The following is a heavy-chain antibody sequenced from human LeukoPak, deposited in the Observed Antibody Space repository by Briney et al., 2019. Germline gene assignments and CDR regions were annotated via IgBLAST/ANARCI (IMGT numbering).Heavy chain of an antibody. J-gene: IGHJ6*02. CDR1: GGSITGYY. Sequence: SESLSLTCTVSGGSITGYYWSWIRQTPGKGLEWIGYVHYSGTTSYDPSLKSRVTKSVDTSKNQFSLKLSSVTAADTAVYYCARHLGRGGYNSHYYYGMDVWGQGTSVTVSS. CDR2: VHYSGTT. D-gene: IGHD5-24*01. V-gene: IGHV4-59*08. CDR3: ARHLGRGGYNSHYYYGMDV.